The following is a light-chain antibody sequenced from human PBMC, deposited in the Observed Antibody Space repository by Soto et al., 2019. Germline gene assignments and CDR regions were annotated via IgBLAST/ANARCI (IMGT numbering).Light chain of an antibody. CDR3: QQYYSTPHSMYT. Sequence: DIVMTQSPDSLAVSLGERATINCKSSQSVLYSSNNKNYLAWYQQKPGQPPKLLIYWASTRESGVPDRFSGSGSGTDFTLTISSLQAEDVAVYYCQQYYSTPHSMYTFGQGTKLEIK. V-gene: IGKV4-1*01. J-gene: IGKJ2*01. CDR1: QSVLYSSNNKNY. CDR2: WAS.